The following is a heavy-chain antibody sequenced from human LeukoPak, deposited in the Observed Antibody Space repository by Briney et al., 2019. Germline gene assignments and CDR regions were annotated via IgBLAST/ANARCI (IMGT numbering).Heavy chain of an antibody. V-gene: IGHV4-59*01. Sequence: SETLSLTCTVSGGSISSYYWSWIRQPPGKGLEWIGYIYYSGSTNHNPSLKSRVTISVDTSKNQFSLKLSSVTAADTAVYYCAREGGGYSRNNWFDPWGQGTLVTVSS. CDR1: GGSISSYY. J-gene: IGHJ5*02. CDR3: AREGGGYSRNNWFDP. CDR2: IYYSGST. D-gene: IGHD2-2*03.